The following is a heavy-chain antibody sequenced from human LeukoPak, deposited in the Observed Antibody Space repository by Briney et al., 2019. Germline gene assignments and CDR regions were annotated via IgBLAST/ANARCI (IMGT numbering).Heavy chain of an antibody. CDR2: IYPGDSDT. Sequence: GESLTISCKGSAYSFSTYWIGWVRQMPGKGLGWMGFIYPGDSDTRYTPSFQGDVTISADKSITTAYLQWSSLKASDNAMYYCARVVELAAVPDGYLPTITGDSYAYSYHMDVWGKGTAVTVSS. J-gene: IGHJ6*03. D-gene: IGHD5-24*01. CDR3: ARVVELAAVPDGYLPTITGDSYAYSYHMDV. CDR1: AYSFSTYW. V-gene: IGHV5-51*01.